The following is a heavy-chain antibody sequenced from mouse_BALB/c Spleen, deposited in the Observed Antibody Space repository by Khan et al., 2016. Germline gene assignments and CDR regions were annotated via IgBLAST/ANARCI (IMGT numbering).Heavy chain of an antibody. CDR1: GYTFTNYG. CDR3: ARDDDYDGDWYFDV. J-gene: IGHJ1*01. V-gene: IGHV9-3-1*01. D-gene: IGHD2-4*01. Sequence: QIQLVQSGPELKKPGATVKISCKASGYTFTNYGMNWVKQAPGKGLKWMGWMNTYTGEPTYADDFKGRFAFSLTTSARTAYLQINNLKNEDTATYFWARDDDYDGDWYFDVWGAGTTVTVSS. CDR2: MNTYTGEP.